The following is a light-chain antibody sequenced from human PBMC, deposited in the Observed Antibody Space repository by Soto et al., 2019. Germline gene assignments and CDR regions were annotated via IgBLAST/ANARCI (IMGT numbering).Light chain of an antibody. Sequence: DIVMIQSPDSLAVSLGERATINCKSSQSVLYSSNNKNYLAWYQQKPGQPPKLLIYWASTRESGVPDRFSGSGSGTDVTLTISSLQAEDVAVYYCQQYYDAPQNFGQGTKVEIK. CDR1: QSVLYSSNNKNY. CDR3: QQYYDAPQN. J-gene: IGKJ1*01. CDR2: WAS. V-gene: IGKV4-1*01.